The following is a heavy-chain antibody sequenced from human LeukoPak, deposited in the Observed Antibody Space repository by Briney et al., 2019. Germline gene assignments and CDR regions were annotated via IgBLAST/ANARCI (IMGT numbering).Heavy chain of an antibody. CDR3: AKHTAMGVLYMDV. V-gene: IGHV3-23*01. Sequence: GGSLRLSRAASGFTFSSYAMSWVRQAPGKGLEWVSAISGSGGSTYYADSVKGRFTISRDNSKNTLYLQMNSLRAEDTAVYYCAKHTAMGVLYMDVWGKGTTVTVSS. CDR1: GFTFSSYA. CDR2: ISGSGGST. J-gene: IGHJ6*03. D-gene: IGHD5-18*01.